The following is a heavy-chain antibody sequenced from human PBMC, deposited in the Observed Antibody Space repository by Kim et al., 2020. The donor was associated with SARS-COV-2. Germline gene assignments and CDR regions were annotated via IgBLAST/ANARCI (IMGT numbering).Heavy chain of an antibody. Sequence: GGSLRLSCAASGFPFRSYWMYWVRQAPGKGLVWVSNINDDGRTTNYADSVKGRFTISRDNAKNTLYLQMDSLRTEDTAVYYCARDISYGSFDPWGQGTLVTVSS. CDR3: ARDISYGSFDP. D-gene: IGHD3-10*01. V-gene: IGHV3-74*01. CDR1: GFPFRSYW. CDR2: INDDGRTT. J-gene: IGHJ5*02.